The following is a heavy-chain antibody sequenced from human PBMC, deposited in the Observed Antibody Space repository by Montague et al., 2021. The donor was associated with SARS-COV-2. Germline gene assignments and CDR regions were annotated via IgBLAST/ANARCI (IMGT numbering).Heavy chain of an antibody. V-gene: IGHV4-34*01. CDR3: ARRGSAVWGVTVGAELDY. CDR1: GGSFSGYY. CDR2: INQSGRT. Sequence: SETLSLTCAVYGGSFSGYYWSWIRQPPEKGQERMGEINQSGRTNNNPSLTSRVIISVDTSKNQFSLKLSSVTAADTAVYYCARRGSAVWGVTVGAELDYWGQGILVFVSS. D-gene: IGHD3-10*01. J-gene: IGHJ4*02.